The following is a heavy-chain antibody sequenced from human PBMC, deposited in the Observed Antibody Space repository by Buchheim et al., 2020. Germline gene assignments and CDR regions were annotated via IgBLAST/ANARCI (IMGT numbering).Heavy chain of an antibody. J-gene: IGHJ6*02. Sequence: QVQLQESGPGLVKPSGTLSLTCAVSGGSISSSNWWSWVRQPPGKGLEWIGEIYHSGSTHYNPSLKSRVTISVDKSKNQFSLKLSSVTAADTAVYYCARDSYSSSWYDNYYYYGMDVWGQGTT. CDR2: IYHSGST. D-gene: IGHD6-13*01. CDR3: ARDSYSSSWYDNYYYYGMDV. CDR1: GGSISSSNW. V-gene: IGHV4-4*02.